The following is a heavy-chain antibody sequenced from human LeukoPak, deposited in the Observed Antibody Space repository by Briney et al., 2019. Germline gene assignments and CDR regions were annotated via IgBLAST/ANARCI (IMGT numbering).Heavy chain of an antibody. CDR3: ATLFYGSNAFDI. CDR2: FDPEDGET. J-gene: IGHJ3*02. CDR1: GYTLTELS. D-gene: IGHD3-10*01. Sequence: ASVKVSCKVSGYTLTELSMHWVRQAPGKGLEWMGGFDPEDGETIYAQKFQGRVTMTEDTSTDTAYMELSSLRSEDTAVYYCATLFYGSNAFDIWGQGTMVTVSS. V-gene: IGHV1-24*01.